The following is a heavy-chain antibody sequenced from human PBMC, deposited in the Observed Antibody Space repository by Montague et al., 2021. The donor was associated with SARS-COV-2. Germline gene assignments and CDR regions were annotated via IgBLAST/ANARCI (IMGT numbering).Heavy chain of an antibody. Sequence: SETLSLTCTVSRDSISSHNYFWAWIRQPPGKGLEWIGSVDYSGLTFYNPSLESRVTISVDTSKKQFSLKVNSVTAADTAVYYCAKDGEALGWGTFDIWGQGTMVTVSS. J-gene: IGHJ3*02. CDR3: AKDGEALGWGTFDI. CDR1: RDSISSHNYF. V-gene: IGHV4-39*07. D-gene: IGHD3-10*01. CDR2: VDYSGLT.